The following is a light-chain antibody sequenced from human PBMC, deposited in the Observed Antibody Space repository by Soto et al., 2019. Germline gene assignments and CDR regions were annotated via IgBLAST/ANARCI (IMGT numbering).Light chain of an antibody. CDR1: QSISWA. J-gene: IGKJ4*01. Sequence: DIQMTQSPSTLSASVGDRVTIACRASQSISWALSWYQRTPGKAPKLLIYDASKLETGFPSRFSGSGSGTEFSLTLSSLQPDDFATYYCQQYSNYPLTFGGGTKVEI. V-gene: IGKV1-5*01. CDR3: QQYSNYPLT. CDR2: DAS.